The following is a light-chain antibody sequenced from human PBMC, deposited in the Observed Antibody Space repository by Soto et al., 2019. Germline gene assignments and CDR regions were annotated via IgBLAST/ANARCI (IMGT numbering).Light chain of an antibody. Sequence: AIRMTQSPSSFSESTGDRVTITCRASQGISSYLDWYQQKPGKAPKLLIYAASTLQSGVPSRFSCSGSGPDFTLTISCLQYEDFATYYCQQYYSYPWTFGQGNKVEIK. CDR1: QGISSY. CDR2: AAS. V-gene: IGKV1-8*01. J-gene: IGKJ1*01. CDR3: QQYYSYPWT.